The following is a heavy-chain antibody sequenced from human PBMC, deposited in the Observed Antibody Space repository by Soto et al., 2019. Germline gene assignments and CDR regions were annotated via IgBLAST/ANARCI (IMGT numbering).Heavy chain of an antibody. CDR3: AKKGYYPSGKINLFDS. J-gene: IGHJ4*02. Sequence: SETLSVTCAVSGYSINGDYYWGWIRQPPGKGLEWIGSVDHSGRTYYSPSLRSRLTIFIDTSKNQFSLRLTSVTAADTAMYFCAKKGYYPSGKINLFDSWGPGTLVTVSS. D-gene: IGHD3-10*01. CDR2: VDHSGRT. CDR1: GYSINGDYY. V-gene: IGHV4-38-2*01.